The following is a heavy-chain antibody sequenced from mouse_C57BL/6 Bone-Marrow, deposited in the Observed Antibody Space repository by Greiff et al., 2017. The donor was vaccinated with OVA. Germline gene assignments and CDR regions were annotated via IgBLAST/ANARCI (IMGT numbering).Heavy chain of an antibody. CDR3: ARRDTRYTNYFYWDFDV. V-gene: IGHV1-9*01. D-gene: IGHD2-5*01. CDR2: ILPGSGST. CDR1: GGACTCYV. J-gene: IGHJ1*03. Sequence: QVQLQQSGAELMKPGASVKVVGRAAGGACTCYVIEWVKQRPGHGLEWIGEILPGSGSTNYNETVTGKATFTADTSSNTANMQVSSLTTEDSAIYYGARRDTRYTNYFYWDFDVWGTGTTVTVSS.